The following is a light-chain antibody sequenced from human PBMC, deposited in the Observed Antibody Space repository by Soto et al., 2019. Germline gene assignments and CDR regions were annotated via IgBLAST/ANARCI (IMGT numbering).Light chain of an antibody. CDR1: QTICSW. CDR3: QQLSRYPLT. CDR2: KAS. Sequence: DIQMTQSPSTLSASVRDRVTITCRASQTICSWLAWFQQRPGRAPKFLIYKASTLKNGVPSRFSGSGSETEFSLTIRALQPEDFATYYCQQLSRYPLTFGGGTKVDIK. J-gene: IGKJ4*01. V-gene: IGKV1-5*03.